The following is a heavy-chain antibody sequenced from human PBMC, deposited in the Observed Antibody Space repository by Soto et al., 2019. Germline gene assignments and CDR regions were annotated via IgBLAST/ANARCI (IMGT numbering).Heavy chain of an antibody. J-gene: IGHJ5*02. Sequence: QVQLVQSGGGVVQSGRSLRLSCTSSGFTFNTYGMFWARQAPGKGLEWVAGIWYDGSYRYYVDSVQGRFTVSRDNYKNTVYLEMNSLRAEDTAVYYCARISGSGHLGWFDPWGQGTLVSVSS. CDR2: IWYDGSYR. D-gene: IGHD3-10*01. CDR3: ARISGSGHLGWFDP. CDR1: GFTFNTYG. V-gene: IGHV3-33*03.